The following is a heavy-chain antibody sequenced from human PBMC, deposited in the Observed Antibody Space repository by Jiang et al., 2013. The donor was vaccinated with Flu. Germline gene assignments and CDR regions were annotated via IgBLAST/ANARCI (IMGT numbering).Heavy chain of an antibody. D-gene: IGHD3-22*01. J-gene: IGHJ4*02. V-gene: IGHV4-39*01. Sequence: LLKPSETLSLTCTVSGGSISGSSYYWGWIRQPPGKGLEWIGSIYYSGSTYYNPSLKSRVTISVDTSKNQFSLKLSSVTAADTAVYYCARHDLVNSRLFGNYYFDYWGQGTLVTVSS. CDR3: ARHDLVNSRLFGNYYFDY. CDR2: IYYSGST. CDR1: GGSISGSSYY.